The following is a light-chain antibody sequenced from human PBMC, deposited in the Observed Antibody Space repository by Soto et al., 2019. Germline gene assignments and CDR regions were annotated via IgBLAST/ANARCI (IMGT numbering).Light chain of an antibody. J-gene: IGKJ4*01. V-gene: IGKV1-5*03. CDR3: QQYNSYSLT. CDR2: KAS. Sequence: DIQMNQSPSTLSASVGDRVTITCRASQSISSWLAWYQQKQGKAPKLXIYKASSLESGVPSRFSGSGSGTECTLTISSLQPDDFETYYCQQYNSYSLTFGGGTKVDIK. CDR1: QSISSW.